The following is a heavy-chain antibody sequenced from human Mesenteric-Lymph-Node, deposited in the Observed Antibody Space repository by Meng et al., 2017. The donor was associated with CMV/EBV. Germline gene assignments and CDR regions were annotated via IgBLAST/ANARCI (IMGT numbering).Heavy chain of an antibody. CDR3: ARKPPDF. V-gene: IGHV3-7*01. J-gene: IGHJ4*02. CDR2: IKEDGSEK. Sequence: GESLKISCAASGFTFSSYWMSWVRQAPGKGLEWVANIKEDGSEKYYVDSVKGRFTISRDNVKNSLFLQMNSLRAEDTAVNYCARKPPDFWGQGTLVTVSS. CDR1: GFTFSSYW.